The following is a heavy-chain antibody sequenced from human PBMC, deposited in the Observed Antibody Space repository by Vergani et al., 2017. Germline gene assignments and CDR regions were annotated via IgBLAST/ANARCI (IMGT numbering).Heavy chain of an antibody. V-gene: IGHV3-23*01. CDR1: GFTFSSYA. CDR3: AREYKGVYHDY. Sequence: EVQLLESGGGLVQPGGSLRLSCAASGFTFSSYAMSWVRQAPGKGLEWVSAISGSGGSTYYADSVKGRFTISRDNAKNSLYLQMTSLRGEDTAVYYCAREYKGVYHDYWGQGTLVTVSS. J-gene: IGHJ4*02. D-gene: IGHD1-1*01. CDR2: ISGSGGST.